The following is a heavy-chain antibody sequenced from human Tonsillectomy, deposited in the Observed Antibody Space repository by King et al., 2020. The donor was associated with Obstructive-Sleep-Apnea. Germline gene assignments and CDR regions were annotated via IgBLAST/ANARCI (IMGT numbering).Heavy chain of an antibody. CDR3: ASRPNSGWLY. Sequence: QLVQSGAEVKKPGASVKVSCKASGYTFTGHYMHWVRQAPGQGLEWMGWINPNSGDTNYAQKFQGRVTMTRDTSISTAYMELSRLTSDDTAVYYCASRPNSGWLYWGQGTLVTVSS. J-gene: IGHJ4*02. V-gene: IGHV1-2*02. CDR2: INPNSGDT. D-gene: IGHD6-19*01. CDR1: GYTFTGHY.